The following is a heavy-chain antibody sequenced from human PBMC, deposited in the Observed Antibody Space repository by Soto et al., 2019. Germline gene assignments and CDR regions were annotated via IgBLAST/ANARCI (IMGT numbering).Heavy chain of an antibody. CDR2: ISAYNGNT. CDR3: ARDQMGITMVRGVIVTGSFDY. Sequence: QVQLVQSGAEVKKPGASVKVSCKASGYTFTSYGISWVRQAPGQGLEWMGWISAYNGNTDYAQKLQGRVTMTTDTTTSAADMELRSLRSDDTAVYDWARDQMGITMVRGVIVTGSFDYWGQGTLVTVSS. J-gene: IGHJ4*02. V-gene: IGHV1-18*01. D-gene: IGHD3-10*01. CDR1: GYTFTSYG.